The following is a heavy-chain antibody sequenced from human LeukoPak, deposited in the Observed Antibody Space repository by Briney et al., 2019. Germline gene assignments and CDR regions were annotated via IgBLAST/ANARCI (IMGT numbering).Heavy chain of an antibody. V-gene: IGHV4-59*01. Sequence: SETLSLTCTVSGDSINGFYWNWIRQPPGKGLEWIGYIYYSGNTNYNPSLKRRVTMSVDTSTNQFSLKLSSVTAADTAVYYCASSKTPWIQLWFFDIWGQGTMVTVSS. CDR1: GDSINGFY. J-gene: IGHJ3*02. CDR2: IYYSGNT. D-gene: IGHD5-18*01. CDR3: ASSKTPWIQLWFFDI.